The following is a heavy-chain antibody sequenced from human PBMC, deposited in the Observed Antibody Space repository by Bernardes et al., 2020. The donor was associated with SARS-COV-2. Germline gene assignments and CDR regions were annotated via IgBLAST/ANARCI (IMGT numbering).Heavy chain of an antibody. CDR1: GGSFSGYY. V-gene: IGHV4-34*01. Sequence: TLSLTCAVYGGSFSGYYWSWIRQPPGKGLEWIGEINHSGSTNYNPSLKSRVTISVDTSKNQFSLKLSSVTAADTAVYYCARGGYSYGLWGQGTLVTVSS. CDR3: ARGGYSYGL. CDR2: INHSGST. D-gene: IGHD5-18*01. J-gene: IGHJ4*02.